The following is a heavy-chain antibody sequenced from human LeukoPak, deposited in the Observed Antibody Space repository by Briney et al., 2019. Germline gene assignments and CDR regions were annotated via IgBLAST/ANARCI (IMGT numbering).Heavy chain of an antibody. CDR3: AKITKATTPNY. D-gene: IGHD3-10*01. J-gene: IGHJ4*02. Sequence: GRSLRLSCAASGFTFSSYAMHWVRQASGKGLEWVSGITDSGRKTYYADSVKGRLSISRDNSRNTVYLQMSDLRAEDTAVYYCAKITKATTPNYWGQGTLVTVSS. V-gene: IGHV3-23*01. CDR2: ITDSGRKT. CDR1: GFTFSSYA.